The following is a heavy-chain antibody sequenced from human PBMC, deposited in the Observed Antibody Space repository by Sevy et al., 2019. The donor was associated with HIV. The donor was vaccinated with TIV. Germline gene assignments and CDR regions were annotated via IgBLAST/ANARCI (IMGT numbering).Heavy chain of an antibody. CDR3: ARAAEKTNWFDP. CDR1: GYTFTSYY. CDR2: INPSGCST. Sequence: ASVKVSCKASGYTFTSYYMHWVRQAPGQGLEWMGIINPSGCSTSYAQKFQGRVTMTRDTSTSTVYMELSSLRSEDTAVYYCARAAEKTNWFDPWGQGTLVTVSS. V-gene: IGHV1-46*01. J-gene: IGHJ5*02.